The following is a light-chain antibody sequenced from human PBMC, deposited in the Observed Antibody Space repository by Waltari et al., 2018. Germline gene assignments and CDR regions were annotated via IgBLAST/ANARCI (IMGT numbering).Light chain of an antibody. V-gene: IGKV1-5*03. J-gene: IGKJ4*01. CDR3: QQYNSYSLLT. CDR1: QSISNW. CDR2: KAS. Sequence: DIQLTHSPSTLSASVRDRVTITCRASQSISNWLAWYQQKPGKAPKLLIYKASTLESGVPSRFSGSGSGTEFTLTISSLQPDDFATYYCQQYNSYSLLTFGGGTKVEIK.